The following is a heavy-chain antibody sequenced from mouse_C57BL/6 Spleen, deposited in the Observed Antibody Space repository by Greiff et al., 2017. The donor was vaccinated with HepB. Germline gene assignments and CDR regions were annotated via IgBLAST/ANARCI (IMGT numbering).Heavy chain of an antibody. D-gene: IGHD1-1*01. CDR3: ARFFYYGSSPFYFDY. V-gene: IGHV1-55*01. Sequence: VQLQQPGAELVKPGASVKMSCKASGYTFTSYWITWVKQRPGQGLEWIGDIYPGSGSTNYNEKFKSKATLTVDTSSSTAYMQLSSLTSEDSAVYYCARFFYYGSSPFYFDYWGQGTTRTVSS. CDR1: GYTFTSYW. CDR2: IYPGSGST. J-gene: IGHJ2*01.